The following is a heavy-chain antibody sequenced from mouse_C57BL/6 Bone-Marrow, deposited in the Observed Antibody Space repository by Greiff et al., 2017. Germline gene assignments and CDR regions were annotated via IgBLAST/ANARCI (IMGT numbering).Heavy chain of an antibody. Sequence: EVQLQQSGPELVKPGASVKISCKASGYTFTDYYMNWVKQSHGKSLEWIGDINPNNGGTSYNQKFKGKATLTVDKSSRTAYMELRSLTSEDSAVYYCARCGYYAGFAYWGQGTLVTVSA. J-gene: IGHJ3*01. D-gene: IGHD2-3*01. V-gene: IGHV1-26*01. CDR1: GYTFTDYY. CDR3: ARCGYYAGFAY. CDR2: INPNNGGT.